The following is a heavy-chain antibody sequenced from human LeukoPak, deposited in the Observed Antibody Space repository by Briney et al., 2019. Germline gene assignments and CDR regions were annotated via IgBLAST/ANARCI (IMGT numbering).Heavy chain of an antibody. J-gene: IGHJ4*02. CDR3: AVVAVYTNFDY. Sequence: PGGSLRLSCAASGFTFDDYAMHWVRQAPGKGLEWVSGISWNSGSIGYADSVKGRFTISRDNAKNSLYLQMNSLRAEDTAVYYCAVVAVYTNFDYWGQGTLVTVSS. CDR1: GFTFDDYA. V-gene: IGHV3-9*01. D-gene: IGHD2-15*01. CDR2: ISWNSGSI.